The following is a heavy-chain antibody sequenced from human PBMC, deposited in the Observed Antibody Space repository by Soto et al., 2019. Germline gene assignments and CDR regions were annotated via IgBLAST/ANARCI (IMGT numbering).Heavy chain of an antibody. Sequence: QVQLVQSGAEVKKPGSSVKVSCKASGGTFSSYAISWVRQAPGQGLEWMGGIIPIFGTANYAQKFQGRVTITADESTSTAYMELSSLRSEDTAVYYCARELGYYDILPGPPRVYYYYGMDVWGQGTTVTVSS. D-gene: IGHD3-9*01. CDR2: IIPIFGTA. CDR1: GGTFSSYA. CDR3: ARELGYYDILPGPPRVYYYYGMDV. V-gene: IGHV1-69*01. J-gene: IGHJ6*02.